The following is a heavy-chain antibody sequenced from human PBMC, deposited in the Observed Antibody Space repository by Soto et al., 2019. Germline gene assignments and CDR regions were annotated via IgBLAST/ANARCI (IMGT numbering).Heavy chain of an antibody. CDR1: GCSFTSYW. V-gene: IGHV5-51*01. J-gene: IGHJ6*02. CDR3: ARYRQWLVLGYYYYGMDV. CDR2: IYPGDSDT. Sequence: PGESLRISWRGAGCSFTSYWIGWVRQMPGKGLEWMGIIYPGDSDTRYSPSFQGQVTISADKSISTAYLQWSSLKASDTAMYYCARYRQWLVLGYYYYGMDVWGQGTTVTVSS. D-gene: IGHD6-19*01.